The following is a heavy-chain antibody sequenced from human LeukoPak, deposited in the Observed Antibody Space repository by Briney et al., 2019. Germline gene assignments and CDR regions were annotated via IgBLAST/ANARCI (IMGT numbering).Heavy chain of an antibody. V-gene: IGHV1-24*01. J-gene: IGHJ4*02. CDR2: LDPEDGET. D-gene: IGHD3-22*01. CDR1: GYTLTELS. CDR3: ATGRVGVWNVVLFDY. Sequence: ASVKVSCKVSGYTLTELSMHWVRQAPGKGREWMGGLDPEDGETIYAQKFQGRVTMTEDTSTDTAYMELSSLRSEDTAVYYCATGRVGVWNVVLFDYWGQGTLVTVSS.